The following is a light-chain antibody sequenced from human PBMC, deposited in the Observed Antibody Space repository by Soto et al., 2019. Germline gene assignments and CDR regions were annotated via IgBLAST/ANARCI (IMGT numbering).Light chain of an antibody. CDR2: GSS. CDR1: QSVSNNY. J-gene: IGKJ2*01. CDR3: QQYGNPPPYT. Sequence: EVVLTQSPGTLSLSPGERATLSCRASQSVSNNYLAWYQQKPGQSPRLLIFGSSDRATGIPDRFSGSGSGTDFTLTISRLEPEDFAVYYCQQYGNPPPYTFGQGTKLEIK. V-gene: IGKV3-20*01.